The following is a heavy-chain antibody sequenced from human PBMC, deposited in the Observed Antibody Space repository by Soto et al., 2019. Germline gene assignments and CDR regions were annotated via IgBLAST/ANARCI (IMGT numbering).Heavy chain of an antibody. CDR2: IYYSGST. CDR1: GGSISSYY. CDR3: ARDLGEPFDY. Sequence: PSETLSLTCTVSGGSISSYYWSWIRQPPGKGLEWIGYIYYSGSTNYNPSLKSRVTISVDTSKNQFSLKLSSVTAADTAVYYCARDLGEPFDYWGQGSLVTVSS. V-gene: IGHV4-59*01. J-gene: IGHJ4*02. D-gene: IGHD3-16*01.